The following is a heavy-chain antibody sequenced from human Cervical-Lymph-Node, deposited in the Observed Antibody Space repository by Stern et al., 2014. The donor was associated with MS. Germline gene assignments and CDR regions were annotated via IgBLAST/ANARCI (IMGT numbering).Heavy chain of an antibody. CDR2: IYYSGST. CDR1: GGSISSGDYY. D-gene: IGHD6-6*01. CDR3: ARGRRGSSSSFNY. J-gene: IGHJ4*02. Sequence: EQLEESGPGLVKPSQTLSLTCTVSGGSISSGDYYWSWIRQPPGKGLEWIGYIYYSGSTYYNPSLKSRVTISVDTSKNQFSLKLSSVTAADTAVYYCARGRRGSSSSFNYWGQGTLVTVSS. V-gene: IGHV4-30-4*01.